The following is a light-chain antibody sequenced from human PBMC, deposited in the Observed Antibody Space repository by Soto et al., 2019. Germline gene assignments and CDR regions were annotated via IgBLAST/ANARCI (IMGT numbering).Light chain of an antibody. J-gene: IGKJ1*01. CDR1: QSVSSN. V-gene: IGKV3-15*01. Sequence: EIVMTQSPSTLSVSPGERATLSCRASQSVSSNLAWYQQKPVQAPRLLIYGASTRATGIPARFSGSGSGTEFTLTLSSVQSEDFSVSYCQQDNNWPPWTFGQGTKVDSK. CDR3: QQDNNWPPWT. CDR2: GAS.